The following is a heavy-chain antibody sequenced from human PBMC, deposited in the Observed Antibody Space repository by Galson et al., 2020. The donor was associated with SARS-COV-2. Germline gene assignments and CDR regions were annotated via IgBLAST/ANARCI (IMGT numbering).Heavy chain of an antibody. CDR1: NGSILSSGKY. CDR2: RYYYGTT. V-gene: IGHV4-39*07. J-gene: IGHJ5*02. Sequence: ASETLSLTCSVSNGSILSSGKYWGWIRQPPGKGPEWIGSRYYYGTTFYNPTLRSRVTISMDASKNQFSLKLTSVTAADTAVYYCVRDLLEYSGSGSLSYNWFDPWGQGSLVSVSS. D-gene: IGHD3-10*01. CDR3: VRDLLEYSGSGSLSYNWFDP.